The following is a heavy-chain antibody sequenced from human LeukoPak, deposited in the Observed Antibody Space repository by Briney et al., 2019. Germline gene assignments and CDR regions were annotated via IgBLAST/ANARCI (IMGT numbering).Heavy chain of an antibody. J-gene: IGHJ4*02. V-gene: IGHV3-30*04. Sequence: GGSLRLSCAASGFTFTSLTLHWVRQARGKGLEWVAVSSTHGSDEYYADSVKGGFTVFSDNSKKTVYLQMDSLRAEDTALYHCAMDYYDSNGYSRGWDYWGQGTLVTVSS. CDR3: AMDYYDSNGYSRGWDY. CDR1: GFTFTSLT. D-gene: IGHD3-22*01. CDR2: SSTHGSDE.